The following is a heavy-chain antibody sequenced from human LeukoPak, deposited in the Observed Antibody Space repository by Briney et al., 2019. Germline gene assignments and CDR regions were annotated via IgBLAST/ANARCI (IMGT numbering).Heavy chain of an antibody. V-gene: IGHV1-69*13. D-gene: IGHD3-10*01. Sequence: SVKVSCKASGGTFSSYAISWVRQAPGQGLEWMGGIIPIFGTANYAQKFQGRVTITADESTSTAYMELSSLRSEDTAVYYCARDRTYGSGSHDYWGQGTLVTVSS. J-gene: IGHJ4*02. CDR3: ARDRTYGSGSHDY. CDR2: IIPIFGTA. CDR1: GGTFSSYA.